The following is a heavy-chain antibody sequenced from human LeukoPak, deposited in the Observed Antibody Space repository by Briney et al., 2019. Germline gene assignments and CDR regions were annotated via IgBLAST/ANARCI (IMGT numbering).Heavy chain of an antibody. Sequence: PGGSLRLSCAASGFTFSSYAMSWVRQAPGKGLEWVSAISGSGGSTYYADSVKGRFTISRDNSKNTLYLQMNSLRAEDTAVYYCAKGYCSGTSCRGLFDYWGQGTLVTVSS. V-gene: IGHV3-23*01. J-gene: IGHJ4*02. D-gene: IGHD2-15*01. CDR2: ISGSGGST. CDR3: AKGYCSGTSCRGLFDY. CDR1: GFTFSSYA.